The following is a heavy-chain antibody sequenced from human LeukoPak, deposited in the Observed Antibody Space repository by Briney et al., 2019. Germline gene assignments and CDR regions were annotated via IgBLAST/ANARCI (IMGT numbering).Heavy chain of an antibody. D-gene: IGHD1-26*01. CDR3: ARDLSTLRLRYSGSYIGWFDP. J-gene: IGHJ5*02. V-gene: IGHV4-59*01. CDR1: GGSISPYY. CDR2: VSYREHT. Sequence: SETLSLTCSVSGGSISPYYWSWIRQPPGKGLEWIGYVSYREHTNYNPSLESRVTISLDTSKNQFSVKLNSVTAADTGVYYCARDLSTLRLRYSGSYIGWFDPWGQGTLVTVSS.